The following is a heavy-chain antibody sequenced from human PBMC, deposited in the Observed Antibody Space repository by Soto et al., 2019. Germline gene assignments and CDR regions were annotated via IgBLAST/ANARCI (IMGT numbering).Heavy chain of an antibody. D-gene: IGHD6-13*01. Sequence: GGSLRLSCAASGFTFRSYSMNWVRQAPGKGLEWVSYISSSSSTIYYADSVKGRFTISRDNAKNSLYLQMNSLRAEDTAVYYCAGVTAADKTYFDYWGQGTLVTVSS. CDR1: GFTFRSYS. J-gene: IGHJ4*02. V-gene: IGHV3-48*01. CDR3: AGVTAADKTYFDY. CDR2: ISSSSSTI.